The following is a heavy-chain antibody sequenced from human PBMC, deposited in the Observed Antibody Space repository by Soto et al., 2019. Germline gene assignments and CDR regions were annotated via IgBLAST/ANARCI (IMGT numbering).Heavy chain of an antibody. CDR3: ARGLDYDSSGYYFGGLDY. D-gene: IGHD3-22*01. CDR2: IIPIFGTA. J-gene: IGHJ4*02. Sequence: QVQLVQSGAEVKKPGSSVKVSYKASGGTFSSYAISWVRQAPGQGLEWMGGIIPIFGTANYAQKFQGRVTITADESTSTAYMELSSLRSEDTAVYYCARGLDYDSSGYYFGGLDYWGQGTLVTVSS. CDR1: GGTFSSYA. V-gene: IGHV1-69*01.